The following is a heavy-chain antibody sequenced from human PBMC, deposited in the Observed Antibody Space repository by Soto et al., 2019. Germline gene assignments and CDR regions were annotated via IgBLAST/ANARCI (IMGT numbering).Heavy chain of an antibody. V-gene: IGHV1-69*01. Sequence: QVQLVQSGAEVKKPGSSVKVSCKASGGIFSNFAFNWMRQAPGQGLEWMGGIIPTLGTPHYAQKFLGRVPLNAGESTRTGYMEMSSLTVEDTAVYYCARVGLGAYDYWGQGTLVIVSS. CDR1: GGIFSNFA. CDR3: ARVGLGAYDY. J-gene: IGHJ4*02. D-gene: IGHD6-19*01. CDR2: IIPTLGTP.